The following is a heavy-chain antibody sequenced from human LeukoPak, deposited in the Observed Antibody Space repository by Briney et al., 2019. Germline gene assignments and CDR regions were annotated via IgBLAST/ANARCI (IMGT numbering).Heavy chain of an antibody. CDR3: AFKGAAGLY. CDR1: RFTFSRYA. V-gene: IGHV3-23*01. D-gene: IGHD4/OR15-4a*01. CDR2: LSGSGDST. J-gene: IGHJ4*02. Sequence: GGSLRLSCAASRFTFSRYAMSWVRQAPGKGLEWVSALSGSGDSTYYADSVKGRFTISRDNSKNTLYLQTSSLRAEDTAVYYCAFKGAAGLYWGQGTLVTVSS.